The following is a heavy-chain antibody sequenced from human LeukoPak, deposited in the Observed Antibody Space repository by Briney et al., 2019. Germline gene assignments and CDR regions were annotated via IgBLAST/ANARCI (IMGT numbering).Heavy chain of an antibody. Sequence: ASVKVSCKASGYTFTSYGINWVRQAPGQGLEWMGWISAYNGNTNYAQKLQGRVTMTTDTSTSTAYMELRSLRSDDTAVYYCAGDLDQYSGRYGGFGHDFWGQGTLVTVSS. CDR3: AGDLDQYSGRYGGFGHDF. D-gene: IGHD1-26*01. J-gene: IGHJ4*02. CDR2: ISAYNGNT. V-gene: IGHV1-18*01. CDR1: GYTFTSYG.